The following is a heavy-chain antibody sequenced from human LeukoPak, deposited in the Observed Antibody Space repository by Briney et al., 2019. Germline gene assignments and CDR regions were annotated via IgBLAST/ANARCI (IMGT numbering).Heavy chain of an antibody. CDR2: ISASGGST. D-gene: IGHD3-22*01. CDR3: APPRGDSSGYYYVY. Sequence: GGSLRLSCTASGLTFSSYVMSWVRQAPGKGLEWVSTISASGGSTQYADSVKGRFITSRDNSKNTLYLQMNSLRADDTAVYYCAPPRGDSSGYYYVYWGQGTLVTVSS. CDR1: GLTFSSYV. J-gene: IGHJ4*02. V-gene: IGHV3-23*01.